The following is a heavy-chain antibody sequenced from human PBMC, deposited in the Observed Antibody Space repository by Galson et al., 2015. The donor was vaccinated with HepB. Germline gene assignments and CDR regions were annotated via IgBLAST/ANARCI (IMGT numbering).Heavy chain of an antibody. D-gene: IGHD2-21*01. CDR2: IYPGDSDT. Sequence: QSGAEVKKPGESLKISCKGSGYSFTSYWIGWVRQMPGKGLEWMGIIYPGDSDTRYSPSFQGQVTMSADKSISTAYLQWSSLKASDSAVFYCARSHSPRGPDAFDICGQGTMVTVSS. CDR1: GYSFTSYW. CDR3: ARSHSPRGPDAFDI. J-gene: IGHJ3*02. V-gene: IGHV5-51*03.